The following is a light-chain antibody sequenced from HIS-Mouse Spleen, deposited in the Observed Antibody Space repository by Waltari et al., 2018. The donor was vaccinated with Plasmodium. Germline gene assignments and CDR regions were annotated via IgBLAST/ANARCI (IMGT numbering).Light chain of an antibody. J-gene: IGKJ1*01. Sequence: DIQITQSTSSLPASVGDRVTITCRASQSISSYLNWYQQKPGKAPKLLIYAASSLQSGVPSRFSGSGSETDFTLTISSLQPEEFATYYCQQNYNTWTFGQGTKVEIK. CDR3: QQNYNTWT. CDR2: AAS. CDR1: QSISSY. V-gene: IGKV1-39*01.